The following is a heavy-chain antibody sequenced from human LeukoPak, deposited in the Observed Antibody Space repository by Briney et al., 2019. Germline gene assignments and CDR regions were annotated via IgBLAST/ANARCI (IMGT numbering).Heavy chain of an antibody. J-gene: IGHJ3*02. CDR2: IYYSGST. D-gene: IGHD1-1*01. CDR1: GGSISSSSYY. CDR3: ARLTTQDAFDI. Sequence: SETLSLTCTVSGGSISSSSYYWGWIRQPPGKGLEWIGSIYYSGSTYYNPSLKSRVTMSVDTSKNQFSLKLSSVTAADTAVYYCARLTTQDAFDIWGQGTMVTVSS. V-gene: IGHV4-39*07.